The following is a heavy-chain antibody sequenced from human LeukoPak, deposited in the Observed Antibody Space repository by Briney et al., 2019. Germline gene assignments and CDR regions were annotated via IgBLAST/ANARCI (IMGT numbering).Heavy chain of an antibody. CDR1: GGSMSSDYHY. Sequence: SETLSLTCTVSGGSMSSDYHYWGWIRQPPGKGLEWIGAIFYTGTTYYNPSLKSRVSISVDTSKKQFSLNLISVAAADTAVYYCARHSWGLPPAEYFQHWGQGTLVTVSS. V-gene: IGHV4-39*01. CDR2: IFYTGTT. D-gene: IGHD3-16*01. J-gene: IGHJ1*01. CDR3: ARHSWGLPPAEYFQH.